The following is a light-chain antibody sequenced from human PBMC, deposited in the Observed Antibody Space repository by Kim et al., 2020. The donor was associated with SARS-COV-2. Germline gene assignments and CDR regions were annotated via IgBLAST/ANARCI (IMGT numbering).Light chain of an antibody. CDR1: QTVNNNY. V-gene: IGKV3-20*01. J-gene: IGKJ2*03. Sequence: PVERATLSCRASQTVNNNYLAWYQQKPGQTPRLLIYGASSRATGIPDRFSGSGSGTDFTLTISRLEPEDFAVYYCQQYGTSVLYSFGQGTKLEI. CDR2: GAS. CDR3: QQYGTSVLYS.